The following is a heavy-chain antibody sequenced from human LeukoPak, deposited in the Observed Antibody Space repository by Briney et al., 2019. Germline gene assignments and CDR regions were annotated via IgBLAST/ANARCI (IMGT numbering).Heavy chain of an antibody. J-gene: IGHJ4*02. Sequence: GGSLRLSCSVSGFTFSTYVMHWVRQAPGKGLEYVSAISSNWDNTYYADSVKGRFTISRDNFKNTLYLQMSSLRADDTAVYYCVRGTGYWGQGTLVTVSS. CDR3: VRGTGY. V-gene: IGHV3-64D*06. CDR2: ISSNWDNT. CDR1: GFTFSTYV.